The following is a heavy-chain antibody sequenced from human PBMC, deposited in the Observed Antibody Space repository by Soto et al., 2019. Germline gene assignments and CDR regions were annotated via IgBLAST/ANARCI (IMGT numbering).Heavy chain of an antibody. CDR1: GGSFSGYY. CDR2: INHSAST. D-gene: IGHD3-10*01. J-gene: IGHJ4*02. V-gene: IGHV4-34*01. CDR3: ASGYGRNFGY. Sequence: QVQLQQWGAGLLKPSETLSLTCAVYGGSFSGYYWSWIRQPPGKGLEWIREINHSASTNYNPSLKSRVTISADTSKMQFSLMLSSVTGADTAVYCCASGYGRNFGYWGQGTLSTVSS.